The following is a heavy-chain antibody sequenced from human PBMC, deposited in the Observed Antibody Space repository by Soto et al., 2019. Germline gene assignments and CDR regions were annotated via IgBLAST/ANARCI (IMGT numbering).Heavy chain of an antibody. V-gene: IGHV1-18*04. CDR1: GYIFTSYG. J-gene: IGHJ5*02. CDR3: ARGPRYCSTTTCFAGVTWFDP. CDR2: ISGYNANT. Sequence: ASVKVSCKASGYIFTSYGISWVRQAPGQGLEWMGWISGYNANTNYAQKVQGRVTMTTDTSTNTAYMDLRNLTPDDTAVYYCARGPRYCSTTTCFAGVTWFDPWGQGTPVAASS. D-gene: IGHD2-2*01.